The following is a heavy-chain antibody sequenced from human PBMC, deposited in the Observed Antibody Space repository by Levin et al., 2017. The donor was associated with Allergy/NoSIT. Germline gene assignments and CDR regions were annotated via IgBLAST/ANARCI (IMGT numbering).Heavy chain of an antibody. CDR3: ARDIRGSYSFDY. CDR1: GFTFSDYA. CDR2: ISHHGRNI. Sequence: GGSLRLSCAASGFTFSDYALHWVRQDAGKGLEWVSAISHHGRNIHYADSVKGRFTISRDDSKNTLYLQMNSLRPDDTAMYYCARDIRGSYSFDYWGQGTLVTVSS. J-gene: IGHJ4*02. V-gene: IGHV3-30-3*01. D-gene: IGHD1-26*01.